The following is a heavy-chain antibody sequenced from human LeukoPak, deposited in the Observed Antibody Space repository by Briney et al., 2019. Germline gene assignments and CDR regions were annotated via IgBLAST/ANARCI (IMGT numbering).Heavy chain of an antibody. CDR3: ASMILFGGVIDY. CDR2: ISSSSTYI. J-gene: IGHJ4*02. D-gene: IGHD3-16*02. V-gene: IGHV3-21*01. Sequence: PGGSLRLSCAASGFTFNNYNVIWVRQAPGMGLEWVSSISSSSTYIFYADSLKGRFTISRDNAKNSLYLQMNSLRVEDTAVYYCASMILFGGVIDYWGQGTLVTVSS. CDR1: GFTFNNYN.